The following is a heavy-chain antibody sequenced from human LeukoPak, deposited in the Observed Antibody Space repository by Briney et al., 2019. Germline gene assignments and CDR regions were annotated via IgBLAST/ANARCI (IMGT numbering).Heavy chain of an antibody. Sequence: GGSLRLSCAAPGFTFSSYEMNWVRQAPGKGLEWVSYISSSGSTIYYADSVKGRFTISRDNAKNSLYLQMNSLRGEDTAVYYCARGSSSWYGYWGQGTLVTVSS. CDR1: GFTFSSYE. CDR2: ISSSGSTI. V-gene: IGHV3-48*03. J-gene: IGHJ4*02. D-gene: IGHD6-13*01. CDR3: ARGSSSWYGY.